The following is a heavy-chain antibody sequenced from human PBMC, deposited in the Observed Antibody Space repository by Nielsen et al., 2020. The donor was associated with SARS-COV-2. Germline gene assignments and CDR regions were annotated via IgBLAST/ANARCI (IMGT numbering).Heavy chain of an antibody. CDR2: IYYSGST. D-gene: IGHD2-15*01. V-gene: IGHV4-59*04. CDR3: VVAATNWFDP. Sequence: SETLSLTCTVSGGSISSYYWSWIRQPPGKGLEWIGYIYYSGSTYYNPSLKSRVTISVDTSKNQFSLKLSSVTAADTAVYYCVVAATNWFDPWGQGTLVTVSS. J-gene: IGHJ5*02. CDR1: GGSISSYY.